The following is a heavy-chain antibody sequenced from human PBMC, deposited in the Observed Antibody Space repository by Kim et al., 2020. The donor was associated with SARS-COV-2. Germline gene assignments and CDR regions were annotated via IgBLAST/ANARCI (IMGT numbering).Heavy chain of an antibody. D-gene: IGHD3-22*01. CDR2: INAGNGNT. CDR1: GYTFTSYA. CDR3: GRDYLFTMIPVGSLDP. J-gene: IGHJ5*02. Sequence: ASVKVSCKASGYTFTSYAMHWVRQAPGQSLEWMGWINAGNGNTKYSQKFQGRVSITRDTSASTAYMELSSLRSEDTAVYYCGRDYLFTMIPVGSLDPWGQGTLVTVSS. V-gene: IGHV1-3*01.